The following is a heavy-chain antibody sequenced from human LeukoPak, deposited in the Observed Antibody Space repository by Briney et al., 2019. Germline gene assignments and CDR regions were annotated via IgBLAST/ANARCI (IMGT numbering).Heavy chain of an antibody. D-gene: IGHD6-13*01. J-gene: IGHJ4*02. Sequence: GASVKVSCKASGGTFSSYAISWVRQAPGQGLEWMGGIIPIFGTANYAQKFQGRVTITADESTSTAYMELSSLRSEDTAVYYCARDAVVAAAGTTVDYWGQGTLVTVSS. CDR3: ARDAVVAAAGTTVDY. V-gene: IGHV1-69*13. CDR2: IIPIFGTA. CDR1: GGTFSSYA.